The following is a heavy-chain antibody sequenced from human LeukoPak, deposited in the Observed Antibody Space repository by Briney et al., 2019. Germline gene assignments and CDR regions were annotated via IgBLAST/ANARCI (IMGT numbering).Heavy chain of an antibody. J-gene: IGHJ6*03. V-gene: IGHV4-38-2*01. CDR3: ARHLFYYYYYMDV. CDR2: IYHRGST. Sequence: SETLSLTCDVSGHSISSNYYWGWIRQSPEKGLEWIGSIYHRGSTYYSPSFESRVTILVDTSKNQFSLNLSSVTATDTAKYYCARHLFYYYYYMDVWGKGTTVAVSS. CDR1: GHSISSNYY.